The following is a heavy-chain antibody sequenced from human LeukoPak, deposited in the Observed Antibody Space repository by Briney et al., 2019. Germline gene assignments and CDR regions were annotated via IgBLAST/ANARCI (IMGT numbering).Heavy chain of an antibody. D-gene: IGHD4-17*01. CDR3: ARGGEGSGMTTTYYYFDY. CDR2: ISSSGSTI. V-gene: IGHV3-11*01. J-gene: IGHJ4*02. CDR1: GFTFSDYY. Sequence: GGSLRLSCAASGFTFSDYYMSWIRQAPGKGREWVSYISSSGSTIYYADSVKGRFTISRDNANNSLYLQMNSLRAEDTAVYYCARGGEGSGMTTTYYYFDYWGQGTLVTVSS.